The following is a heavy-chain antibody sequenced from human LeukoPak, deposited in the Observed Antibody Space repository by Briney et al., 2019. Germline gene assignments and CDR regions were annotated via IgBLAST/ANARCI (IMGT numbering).Heavy chain of an antibody. D-gene: IGHD6-13*01. CDR2: ISSSSSTI. CDR1: GFTFSSYS. Sequence: GGSLRLSCAASGFTFSSYSMNWVRQAPGKGLEWVSYISSSSSTIYYADSVKGRFTISRDNAKNSLYLQMNSLRAEDTAVYYCARDSSSWYTGFDYWGQGTLVTVSS. V-gene: IGHV3-48*01. J-gene: IGHJ4*02. CDR3: ARDSSSWYTGFDY.